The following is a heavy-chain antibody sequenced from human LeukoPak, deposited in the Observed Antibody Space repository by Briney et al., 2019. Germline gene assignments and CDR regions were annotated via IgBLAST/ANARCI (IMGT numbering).Heavy chain of an antibody. J-gene: IGHJ4*02. V-gene: IGHV3-20*04. CDR3: ARLFGGVTTFDY. Sequence: GGSLRLSCVVSGFRFDDYGMHWVRQAPGKGLEWVSGISWSGTTTGYADSVKGRFTISRDNAKNSLFLQMNSLRVEDTAVYYCARLFGGVTTFDYWGQGTLVTVSS. CDR1: GFRFDDYG. CDR2: ISWSGTTT. D-gene: IGHD4-17*01.